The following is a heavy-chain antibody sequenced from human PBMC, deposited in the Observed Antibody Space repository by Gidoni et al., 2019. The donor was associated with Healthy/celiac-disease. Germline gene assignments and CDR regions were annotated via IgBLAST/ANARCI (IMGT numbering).Heavy chain of an antibody. CDR1: GFSLSTSGVG. J-gene: IGHJ5*02. D-gene: IGHD6-13*01. V-gene: IGHV2-5*02. CDR2: IYWDDDK. CDR3: AHRGSSRYGGWFDP. Sequence: QITLKESGPTLVKPTQTLTLTCTFSGFSLSTSGVGVGWIRQPPGKALEWLALIYWDDDKRYSPSLKSRLTITKDTSKNQVVLTMTNMDPVDTATYYCAHRGSSRYGGWFDPWGQGTLVTVSS.